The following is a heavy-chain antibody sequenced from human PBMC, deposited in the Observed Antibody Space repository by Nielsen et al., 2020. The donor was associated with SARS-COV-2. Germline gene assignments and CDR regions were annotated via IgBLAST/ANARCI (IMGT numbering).Heavy chain of an antibody. D-gene: IGHD2-15*01. CDR2: IKQDGSEK. CDR3: ASSSGYCSGGSCYSVY. CDR1: GFTFSSYA. J-gene: IGHJ4*02. Sequence: GGSLRLSCAASGFTFSSYAMHWVRQAPGKGLEWVANIKQDGSEKYYVDSVKGRFTISRDNAKNSLYLQMNSLRAEDTAVYYCASSSGYCSGGSCYSVYWGQGTLVTVSS. V-gene: IGHV3-7*01.